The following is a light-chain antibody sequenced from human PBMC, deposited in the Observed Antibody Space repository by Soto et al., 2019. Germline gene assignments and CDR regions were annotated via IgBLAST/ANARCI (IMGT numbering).Light chain of an antibody. J-gene: IGKJ4*02. V-gene: IGKV3-20*01. Sequence: EIPLTQAPSILSLARGERATLSFRASQDISNDFLAWYQQKPGQAHRLLIYGASNGATGIPDRFSGSGSGTDFTLTISILEPEDFAVYYCQQYGSSGTFGRGTKVDIK. CDR3: QQYGSSGT. CDR2: GAS. CDR1: QDISNDF.